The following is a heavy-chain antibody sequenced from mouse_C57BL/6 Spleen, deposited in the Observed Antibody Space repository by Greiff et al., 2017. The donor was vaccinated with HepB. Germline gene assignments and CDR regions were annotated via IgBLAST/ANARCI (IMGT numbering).Heavy chain of an antibody. CDR3: ARVKGYDYYYFDY. V-gene: IGHV3-6*01. CDR1: GYSITSGYY. CDR2: ISYDGSN. J-gene: IGHJ2*01. Sequence: EVQLQESGPGLVKPSQSLSLTCSVTGYSITSGYYWNWIRQFPGNKLEWMGYISYDGSNNYNPSLKNRISITRDTSKNQFFLKLNSVTTEDTATYYCARVKGYDYYYFDYWGQGTTLTVSS. D-gene: IGHD2-4*01.